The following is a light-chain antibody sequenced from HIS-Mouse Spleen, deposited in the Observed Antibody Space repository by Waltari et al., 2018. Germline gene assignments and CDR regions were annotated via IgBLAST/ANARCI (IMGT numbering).Light chain of an antibody. V-gene: IGLV3-10*01. CDR2: EDS. CDR3: YSTDSSGNHRV. CDR1: ALPKKY. J-gene: IGLJ2*01. Sequence: SYELTQPPSVSVSPGQTARITCSGDALPKKYAYWYQQKSGQAPVLVIYEDSKRPSGIRERFSGSSSGKMATLTISGAQVEDEADYYGYSTDSSGNHRVFGGGTKLTVL.